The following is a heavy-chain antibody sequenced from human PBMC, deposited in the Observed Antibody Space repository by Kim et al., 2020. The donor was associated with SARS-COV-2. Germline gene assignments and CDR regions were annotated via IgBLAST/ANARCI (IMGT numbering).Heavy chain of an antibody. D-gene: IGHD3-22*01. CDR3: ARDFRGTMGYYDDAFDI. CDR1: GYTFTGYY. CDR2: INPNSGGT. Sequence: ASVKVSCKASGYTFTGYYMHWVRQAPGQGLEWMGWINPNSGGTNYAQKFQGRVTMTRDTSISTAYMELSRLRSDDTAVYYCARDFRGTMGYYDDAFDIWGQGTMVTVSS. V-gene: IGHV1-2*02. J-gene: IGHJ3*02.